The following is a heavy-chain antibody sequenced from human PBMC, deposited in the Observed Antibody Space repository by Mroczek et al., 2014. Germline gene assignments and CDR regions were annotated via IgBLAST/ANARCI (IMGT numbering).Heavy chain of an antibody. CDR1: GGSISSYY. V-gene: IGHV4-59*01. CDR3: ARGMDSRDGYNYYYYGMDV. J-gene: IGHJ6*02. Sequence: QVQLQQSGPGLVKPSETLSLTCTVSGGSISSYYWSWIRQPPGKGLEWIGYIYYSGSTNYNPSLKSRVTISVDTSKNQFSLKLSSVTAADTAVYYCARGMDSRDGYNYYYYGMDVWGQGTTVTVSS. D-gene: IGHD5-24*01. CDR2: IYYSGST.